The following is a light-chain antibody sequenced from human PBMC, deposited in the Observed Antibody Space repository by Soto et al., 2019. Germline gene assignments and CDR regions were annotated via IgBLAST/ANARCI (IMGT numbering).Light chain of an antibody. CDR2: GAS. J-gene: IGKJ3*01. CDR3: QHRNNWPFT. Sequence: EIRVTQFPATLSASPGGGATLSCRAAQDVTTNFAWYQLKPGQAPRLLIYGASTRATGIPARFSGSGSGTDFTLTISSLEPEDFAVYYCQHRNNWPFTFGPGTKVDIK. V-gene: IGKV3D-15*01. CDR1: QDVTTN.